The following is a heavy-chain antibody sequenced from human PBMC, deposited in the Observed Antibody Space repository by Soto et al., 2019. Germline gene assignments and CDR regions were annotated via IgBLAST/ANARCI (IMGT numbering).Heavy chain of an antibody. CDR1: GASIGASH. CDR3: ARGGISADFDY. CDR2: IFYSGST. J-gene: IGHJ4*02. V-gene: IGHV4-59*01. Sequence: SETLSLTCTVSGASIGASHWSWIRQSPGKGLEWMGYIFYSGSTNYSPSLNSRVSMTVDSSKNQVSLNLSSVTAADTAVYYCARGGISADFDYWGQGTLVTVSS. D-gene: IGHD2-15*01.